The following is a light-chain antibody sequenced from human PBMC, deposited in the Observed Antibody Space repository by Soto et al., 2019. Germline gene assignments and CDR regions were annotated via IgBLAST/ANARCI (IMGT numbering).Light chain of an antibody. V-gene: IGKV3-15*01. Sequence: IVLTQSPATLSLSPWERATLSCRASQNIRSNLAWYQQKPGQAPRLLIYETSIRAPGIPARFSGSGSGTEFTLTISSLRSEDSAIYYCQQYFEWPPMTFGQGTKVDIK. CDR2: ETS. J-gene: IGKJ1*01. CDR1: QNIRSN. CDR3: QQYFEWPPMT.